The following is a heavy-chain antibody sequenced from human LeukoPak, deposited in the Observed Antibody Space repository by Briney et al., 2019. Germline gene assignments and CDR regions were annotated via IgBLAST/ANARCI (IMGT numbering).Heavy chain of an antibody. Sequence: PGGSLRLSCAASGFTFRSHGMQWVRQAPGKGLEWVAVIWYDGSKTYYADSVKGRFTISRDNSKNTLDLQMSSLRAEDTAVCYCARSNTMTSNYYYGMDVWGQGTTVTVSS. CDR1: GFTFRSHG. CDR2: IWYDGSKT. J-gene: IGHJ6*02. CDR3: ARSNTMTSNYYYGMDV. D-gene: IGHD4-11*01. V-gene: IGHV3-33*01.